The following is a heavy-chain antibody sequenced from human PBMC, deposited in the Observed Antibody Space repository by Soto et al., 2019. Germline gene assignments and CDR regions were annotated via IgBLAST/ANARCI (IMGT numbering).Heavy chain of an antibody. CDR3: ARRGKGSSSSGDWFDP. V-gene: IGHV5-51*01. J-gene: IGHJ5*02. Sequence: EVQLVQSGAEVKKPGESLKISCKGSGYSFTSYWIGWVRQMPGKGLEWMGIIYPGDSDTRYSPSFQGQVTISADKSITPAYLRWSSLKASDTAMYYCARRGKGSSSSGDWFDPWGKGTLVTVSS. D-gene: IGHD6-6*01. CDR1: GYSFTSYW. CDR2: IYPGDSDT.